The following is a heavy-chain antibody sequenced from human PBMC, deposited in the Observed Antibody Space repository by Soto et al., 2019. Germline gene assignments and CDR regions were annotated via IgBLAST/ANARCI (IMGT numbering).Heavy chain of an antibody. J-gene: IGHJ4*02. D-gene: IGHD2-2*01. V-gene: IGHV4-30-4*01. CDR2: IYYSGST. CDR3: ARYQKGPFDY. CDR1: GGSISSGDYY. Sequence: SETLSLTCTVSGGSISSGDYYWSWIRQPPGKGLEWIGYIYYSGSTYYNPSLKSRVTISVDTFKNQFSLKLTSVTAADTAVYYCARYQKGPFDYWGQGTLVTVSS.